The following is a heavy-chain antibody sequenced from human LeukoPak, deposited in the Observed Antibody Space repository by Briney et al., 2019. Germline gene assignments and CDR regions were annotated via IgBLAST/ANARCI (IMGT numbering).Heavy chain of an antibody. CDR3: ARESMAVGASYFDY. CDR2: ISRSSTYI. CDR1: GFTFNSYS. Sequence: GGSLRLSCAASGFTFNSYSMNWVRQAPGKGLEWLSSISRSSTYIYYVDSVEGGFTSSRDNAKSSLFLQMNSLRAEDTAVYYCARESMAVGASYFDYWGQGTLVTVSS. J-gene: IGHJ4*02. V-gene: IGHV3-21*01. D-gene: IGHD2-15*01.